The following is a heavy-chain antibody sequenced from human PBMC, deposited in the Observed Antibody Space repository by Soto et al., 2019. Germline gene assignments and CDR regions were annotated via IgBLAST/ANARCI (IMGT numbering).Heavy chain of an antibody. CDR2: ISYDGSNK. V-gene: IGHV3-30-3*01. CDR3: ARDSYSGYDVFDY. CDR1: GFTFSSYA. J-gene: IGHJ4*02. D-gene: IGHD5-12*01. Sequence: GGSLRLSCAASGFTFSSYAMHWVRQAPGKGLEWVAVISYDGSNKYYADSVKGRFTISRDNSKNTLYLQMNSLRAEDTAVYYCARDSYSGYDVFDYWGQGTLVTVSS.